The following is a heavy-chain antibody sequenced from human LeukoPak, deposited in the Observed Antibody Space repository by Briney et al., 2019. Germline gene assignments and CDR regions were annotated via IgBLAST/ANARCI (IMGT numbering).Heavy chain of an antibody. D-gene: IGHD2/OR15-2a*01. CDR3: ARDRYFNLRYYYYYYMDV. J-gene: IGHJ6*03. CDR1: GGSISSYY. Sequence: SETLSLTCTVSGGSISSYYWNWIRQPAGKGLDWIGRIYTSGSTNYNPSLNSRVTMSVDTSKNQYSLKLSSVTAADTAVYYCARDRYFNLRYYYYYYMDVWGKGTTVTVSS. CDR2: IYTSGST. V-gene: IGHV4-4*07.